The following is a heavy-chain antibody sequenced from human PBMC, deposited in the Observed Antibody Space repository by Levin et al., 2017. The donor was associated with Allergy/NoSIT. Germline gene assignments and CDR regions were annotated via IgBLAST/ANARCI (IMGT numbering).Heavy chain of an antibody. D-gene: IGHD2-15*01. Sequence: GGSLRLSCAASGFTFRSYGMHWVRQAPGKGLEWVTSISYGGSSDYYADSVKGRFSISRDNSETTLYLQMSSLRPGDTAVYYCATDRCSGGACSPDYWGQGTLVTVSS. J-gene: IGHJ4*02. CDR3: ATDRCSGGACSPDY. V-gene: IGHV3-30*03. CDR1: GFTFRSYG. CDR2: ISYGGSSD.